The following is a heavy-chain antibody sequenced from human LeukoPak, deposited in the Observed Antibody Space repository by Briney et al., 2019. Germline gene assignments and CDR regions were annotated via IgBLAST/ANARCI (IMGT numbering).Heavy chain of an antibody. CDR2: IYSGGST. Sequence: GGSLRLSCAASGFTVSSNYMSWVRRAPGKGLEWVSVIYSGGSTYYADSVKGRFTISRDNSKSTLYIQMNSLRAEDTAVYYCARAKPKNMVRGLIMRRESRYYFDYWGQGTLVTVSS. CDR3: ARAKPKNMVRGLIMRRESRYYFDY. J-gene: IGHJ4*02. V-gene: IGHV3-53*01. CDR1: GFTVSSNY. D-gene: IGHD3-10*01.